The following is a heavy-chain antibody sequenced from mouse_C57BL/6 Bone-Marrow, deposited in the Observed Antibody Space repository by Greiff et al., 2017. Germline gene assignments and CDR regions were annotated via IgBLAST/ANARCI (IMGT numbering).Heavy chain of an antibody. Sequence: QVQLQQSGAELARPGASVKLSCKASGYTFTSYGISWVKQSTGQGLEWIGEIYPRSGNTYYNEKFQGKATLTADKSSSTAYMELRSLTSEDSAVYFCARELMPLYYFDYWGQGTTLTFSS. CDR1: GYTFTSYG. CDR2: IYPRSGNT. CDR3: ARELMPLYYFDY. J-gene: IGHJ2*01. D-gene: IGHD1-3*01. V-gene: IGHV1-81*01.